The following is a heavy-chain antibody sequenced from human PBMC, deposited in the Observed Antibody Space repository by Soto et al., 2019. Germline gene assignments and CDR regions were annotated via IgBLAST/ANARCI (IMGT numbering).Heavy chain of an antibody. V-gene: IGHV3-74*01. CDR3: ARTNGCGWDYFDY. Sequence: EVHLVESGGDLVQPGGSLRLSCAASGFILSSYWMYWVRQAPGKGLVWVARINSDGSSTSYAESVKGRFTISRDNAKNTLFRQKNSLRAGDTAVYYCARTNGCGWDYFDYWGQGTLVTVSS. D-gene: IGHD2-21*01. CDR1: GFILSSYW. J-gene: IGHJ4*02. CDR2: INSDGSST.